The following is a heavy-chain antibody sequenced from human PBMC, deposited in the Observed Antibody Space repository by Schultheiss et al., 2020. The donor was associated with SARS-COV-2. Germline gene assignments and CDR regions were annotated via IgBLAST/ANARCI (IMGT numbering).Heavy chain of an antibody. CDR2: ISYDGSNK. V-gene: IGHV3-30*12. CDR1: GFTFSSYG. J-gene: IGHJ4*02. D-gene: IGHD3-22*01. CDR3: ATHMYYYDSSGFDY. Sequence: GGSLRLSCAASGFTFSSYGMHWVRQAPGKGLEWVAVISYDGSNKYYADSVKGRFTISRDNSKNTLYLQMNSLRAEDTAVYYCATHMYYYDSSGFDYWGQGTLVTVSS.